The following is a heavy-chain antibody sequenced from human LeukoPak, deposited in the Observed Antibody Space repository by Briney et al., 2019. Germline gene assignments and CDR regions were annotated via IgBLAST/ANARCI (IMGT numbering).Heavy chain of an antibody. V-gene: IGHV1-69*04. D-gene: IGHD2-2*01. CDR1: GYTFTSYG. Sequence: SVKVSCKASGYTFTSYGISWVRQAPGQGLEWMGRIIPILGIANYAQKFRGRVTITADKSTSTAYMELSSLRSEDTAVYYCARVLPRDIVVVPAATYYYYGMDVWAKGPRSPSP. CDR3: ARVLPRDIVVVPAATYYYYGMDV. CDR2: IIPILGIA. J-gene: IGHJ6*02.